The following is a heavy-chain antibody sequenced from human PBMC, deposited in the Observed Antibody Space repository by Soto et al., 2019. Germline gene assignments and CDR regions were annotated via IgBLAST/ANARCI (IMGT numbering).Heavy chain of an antibody. Sequence: GGSLRLSCAASGFTFSDYYMTWIRQAPGKGLEWVSHISNSGSTIHYADSVRGRFTISRDNAKNSSYLQMDSLRAEDTAVYYCARAAGWLDPWGQGTLVTVSS. CDR2: ISNSGSTI. V-gene: IGHV3-11*01. J-gene: IGHJ5*02. CDR1: GFTFSDYY. CDR3: ARAAGWLDP.